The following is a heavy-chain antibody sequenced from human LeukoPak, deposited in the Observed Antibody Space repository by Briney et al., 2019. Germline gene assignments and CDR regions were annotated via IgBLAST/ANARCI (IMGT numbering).Heavy chain of an antibody. CDR1: GFTVSSNY. CDR2: IYSGGST. J-gene: IGHJ4*02. Sequence: GGSLRLSCAASGFTVSSNYMSWVRQAPGKGLEWVSVIYSGGSTYYADSVKGRFTISRDNSKNTLYLQMNSLGAEDTAVYYCARDSGHGSGSYYNSWGQGTLVTVSS. D-gene: IGHD3-10*01. V-gene: IGHV3-53*01. CDR3: ARDSGHGSGSYYNS.